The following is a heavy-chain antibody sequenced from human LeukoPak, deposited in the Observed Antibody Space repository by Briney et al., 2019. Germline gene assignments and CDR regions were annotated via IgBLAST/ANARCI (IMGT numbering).Heavy chain of an antibody. CDR1: GFTFSSYA. CDR3: AKGGSSSTRRYFDY. V-gene: IGHV3-23*01. CDR2: ISSGGGT. J-gene: IGHJ4*02. D-gene: IGHD1-26*01. Sequence: PGGSLRLSXAASGFTFSSYAMTWVRQAPGKGLEWISAISSGGGTYYADSVKGRFTISRGNSQNTLYLQMNSLRAEDTAVYYCAKGGSSSTRRYFDYWGQGTLVTVSS.